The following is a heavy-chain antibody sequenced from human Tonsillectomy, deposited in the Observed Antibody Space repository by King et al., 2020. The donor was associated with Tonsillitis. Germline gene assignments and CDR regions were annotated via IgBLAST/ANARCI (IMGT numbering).Heavy chain of an antibody. CDR1: GGSIRSHY. D-gene: IGHD6-6*01. Sequence: LQLQESGPGLAKPSETLSLTCTVSGGSIRSHYWSWIRQPPGKGLEWIGYIYSSGSTNYNPSLKSRVTISVDTSKNQFSLKLSSLTAADTAVYYCARLLPEYSRSAGCFDYWGQGTLVTVSS. J-gene: IGHJ4*02. CDR3: ARLLPEYSRSAGCFDY. CDR2: IYSSGST. V-gene: IGHV4-59*08.